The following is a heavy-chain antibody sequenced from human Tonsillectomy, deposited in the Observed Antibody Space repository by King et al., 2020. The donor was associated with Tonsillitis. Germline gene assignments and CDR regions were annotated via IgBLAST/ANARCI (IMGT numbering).Heavy chain of an antibody. CDR3: AREGRAYIAAVYYYYGMDV. CDR2: IYYSGST. V-gene: IGHV4-30-4*01. D-gene: IGHD6-13*01. CDR1: GGSISSGDYY. J-gene: IGHJ6*02. Sequence: VQLQESGPGLVKPSQTLSLTCTVSGGSISSGDYYWSWIRQPPGKGLEWIGYIYYSGSTYYNPSLKSRVTISVDTSKNQFSLKLSSVTAADTAVYYCAREGRAYIAAVYYYYGMDVWGQGTTVTVSS.